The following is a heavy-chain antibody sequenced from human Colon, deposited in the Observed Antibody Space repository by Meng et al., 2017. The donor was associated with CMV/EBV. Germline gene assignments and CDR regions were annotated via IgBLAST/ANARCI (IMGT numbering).Heavy chain of an antibody. CDR2: ISHGGNT. Sequence: SETLSLTCIVSGDSISSNHWWSWVRQPPGKGLEWIGEISHGGNTKYNPSLQSRATISVDKTKNHFSLKLTSVTAADTGVYFCARSPGYWSLDYWGQGTLVTVSS. CDR3: ARSPGYWSLDY. V-gene: IGHV4-4*02. CDR1: GDSISSNHW. J-gene: IGHJ4*02. D-gene: IGHD2-8*02.